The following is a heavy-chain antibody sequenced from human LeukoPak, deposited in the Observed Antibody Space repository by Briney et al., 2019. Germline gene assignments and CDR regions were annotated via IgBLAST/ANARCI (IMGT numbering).Heavy chain of an antibody. CDR1: GFTFDDCA. CDR3: AFGYYGTSWVY. V-gene: IGHV3-9*01. J-gene: IGHJ4*02. D-gene: IGHD3-22*01. Sequence: GGSLRLSCAASGFTFDDCAIHWVRQAPGKGLEWVSGISWNSDTLGYADSVKGRFTISRDNAQNSLYLQMNSLRAEDTALYYCAFGYYGTSWVYWGQGTLVTVSS. CDR2: ISWNSDTL.